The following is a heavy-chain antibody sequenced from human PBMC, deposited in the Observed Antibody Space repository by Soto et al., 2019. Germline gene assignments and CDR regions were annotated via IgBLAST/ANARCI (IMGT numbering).Heavy chain of an antibody. J-gene: IGHJ6*02. CDR1: GGTFSSYA. CDR2: IIPIFGTA. Sequence: SVKVSCKASGGTFSSYAISWVRQAPGQGLEWMGGIIPIFGTANYAQKFQGRVTITADESTSTAYMELSSVTAADTAVYYCARVRVVAKLVYGMDVWGQGTTVTVSS. CDR3: ARVRVVAKLVYGMDV. V-gene: IGHV1-69*13. D-gene: IGHD5-12*01.